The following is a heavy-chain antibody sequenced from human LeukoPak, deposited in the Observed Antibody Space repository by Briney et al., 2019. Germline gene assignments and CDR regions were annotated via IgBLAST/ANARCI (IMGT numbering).Heavy chain of an antibody. V-gene: IGHV5-51*01. CDR2: FYPGDSDT. CDR3: ARRQGCSSTSCPPDS. Sequence: GDSLKISCKGSGYSFTSYWIGWVRQIPGKGLEWMGIFYPGDSDTRYSPSFQGQVTMSADKSINTAYLQWSSLKATDTAMYYCARRQGCSSTSCPPDSWGQGTLVTVSS. J-gene: IGHJ4*02. CDR1: GYSFTSYW. D-gene: IGHD2-2*01.